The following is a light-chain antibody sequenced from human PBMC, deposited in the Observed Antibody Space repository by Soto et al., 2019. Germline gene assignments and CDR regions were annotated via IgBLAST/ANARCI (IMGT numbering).Light chain of an antibody. J-gene: IGKJ5*01. V-gene: IGKV3-20*01. CDR2: DAS. CDR1: QSVTSNY. Sequence: PGERATLSCRASQSVTSNYLAWYQQKPGQAPRLLIYDASNRATGTPDRFIGRGSGTDFTLIISRLEPEDFAVYYCQQYADSPITFGQGTRLEIK. CDR3: QQYADSPIT.